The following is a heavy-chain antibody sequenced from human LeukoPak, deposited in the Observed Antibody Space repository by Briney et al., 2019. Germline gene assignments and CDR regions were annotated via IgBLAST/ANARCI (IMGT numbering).Heavy chain of an antibody. CDR1: GFTFSSYG. J-gene: IGHJ4*02. D-gene: IGHD6-13*01. CDR2: ISNDGSNK. Sequence: PGRSLRLSCAASGFTFSSYGIHWVRQAPGKGLEWVAVISNDGSNKYYADSVKGRFTIPRDNSKNTVYLQMNSLRGEDTAVYYCAKSGIAAAGQRGYFDYWGQGTLVTVSS. CDR3: AKSGIAAAGQRGYFDY. V-gene: IGHV3-30*18.